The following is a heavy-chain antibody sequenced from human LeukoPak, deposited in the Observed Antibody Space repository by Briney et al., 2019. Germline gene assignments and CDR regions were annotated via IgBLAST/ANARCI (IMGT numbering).Heavy chain of an antibody. V-gene: IGHV4-34*01. CDR1: GGSFSDYY. D-gene: IGHD3-22*01. CDR2: INHSGST. Sequence: PSETLSLTCAVYGGSFSDYYWSWIRQPPGKGLEWIGEINHSGSTNYNPSLKSRVTISVDTSKNQFSLKLSSVTAADTAVYYCARHYYDSSGLYYFDYWGQGTLATVSS. J-gene: IGHJ4*02. CDR3: ARHYYDSSGLYYFDY.